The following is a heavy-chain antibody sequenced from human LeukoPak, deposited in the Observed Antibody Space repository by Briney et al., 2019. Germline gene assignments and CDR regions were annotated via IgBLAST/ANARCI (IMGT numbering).Heavy chain of an antibody. CDR2: IRYDGSNK. CDR1: GFTFSSYG. V-gene: IGHV3-30*02. D-gene: IGHD4-11*01. J-gene: IGHJ6*03. Sequence: GGSLRLSCAASGFTFSSYGMHWVRQAPGKGLEWVAFIRYDGSNKYYADSVKGRFTISRDNSKNTLYLQMNSLRAEDTAVYYCAKVKVTSIYYMDVWGKGTAVTVSS. CDR3: AKVKVTSIYYMDV.